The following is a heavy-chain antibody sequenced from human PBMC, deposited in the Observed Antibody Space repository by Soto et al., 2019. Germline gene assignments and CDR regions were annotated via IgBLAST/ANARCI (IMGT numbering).Heavy chain of an antibody. Sequence: QVQLVESGGGVVQPGRSLKLSCAASGFNFSAYAIHWVRQAPGKGLEWVAVISYDGSKKYYADSVKGRSTISRDSSKNTGFLQMNSLRAEDTAVYYCARGVGNWNYGDWGQGTLVTVSS. CDR1: GFNFSAYA. V-gene: IGHV3-30*04. J-gene: IGHJ4*02. CDR2: ISYDGSKK. CDR3: ARGVGNWNYGD. D-gene: IGHD4-17*01.